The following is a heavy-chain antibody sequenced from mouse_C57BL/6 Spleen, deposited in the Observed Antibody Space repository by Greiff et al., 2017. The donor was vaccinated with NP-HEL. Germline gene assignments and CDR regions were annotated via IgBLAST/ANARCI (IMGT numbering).Heavy chain of an antibody. V-gene: IGHV1-72*01. CDR3: ARSYYSNDWFAY. J-gene: IGHJ3*01. CDR2: IDPNRGGT. D-gene: IGHD2-5*01. CDR1: GYPFPSSW. Sequence: QVQLQQPGAELVKPGASVKLSCKASGYPFPSSWMPWLRQRPGRGLEWIGRIDPNRGGTKYNEKFKSKATLTVDKPSSTAYMQLSSLTSEDSAVYYCARSYYSNDWFAYWGQGTLVTVSA.